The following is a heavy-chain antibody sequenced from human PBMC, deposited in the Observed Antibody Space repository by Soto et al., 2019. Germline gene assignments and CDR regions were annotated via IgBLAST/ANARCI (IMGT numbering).Heavy chain of an antibody. CDR3: ARDGREASGMDV. J-gene: IGHJ6*02. D-gene: IGHD1-26*01. CDR1: AGSISSHY. Sequence: LXLACTVSAGSISSHYWSWVRQAPGKGLEWIGHIYYRGSTSYNPSLRSRSAISVDTSNNQFSLKLNSVTTANTAVYYCARDGREASGMDVWGQGTKVTVSS. V-gene: IGHV4-59*11. CDR2: IYYRGST.